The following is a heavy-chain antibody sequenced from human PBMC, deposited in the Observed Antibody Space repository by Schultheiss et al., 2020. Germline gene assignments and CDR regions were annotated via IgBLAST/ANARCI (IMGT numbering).Heavy chain of an antibody. J-gene: IGHJ5*02. CDR3: ARGPQILLWFGELLPGNRNWFDP. Sequence: SETLSLTCTVSGGSISSGGYYWSWIRQHPGKGLEWIGYIYYSGSTNYNPSLKSRVTISVDTSKNQFSLKLSSVTAADTAVYYCARGPQILLWFGELLPGNRNWFDPWGQGTLVTVSS. D-gene: IGHD3-10*01. V-gene: IGHV4-61*08. CDR2: IYYSGST. CDR1: GGSISSGGYY.